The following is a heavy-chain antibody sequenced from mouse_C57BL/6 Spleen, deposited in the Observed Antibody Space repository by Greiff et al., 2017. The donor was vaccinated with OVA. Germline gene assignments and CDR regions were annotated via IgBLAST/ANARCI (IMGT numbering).Heavy chain of an antibody. CDR2: INPSSGYT. V-gene: IGHV1-4*01. D-gene: IGHD2-4*01. CDR1: GYTFPSYT. CDR3: ARERMSGYDYEKDY. Sequence: VQLQQSGAELARPGASVKMSCKASGYTFPSYTMHWVKQRPGQGLEWIGYINPSSGYTKYNQKFKDKATLTADKSSSTAYMQLSSLTAEDSAVYYCARERMSGYDYEKDYWGQGTTLTVSS. J-gene: IGHJ2*01.